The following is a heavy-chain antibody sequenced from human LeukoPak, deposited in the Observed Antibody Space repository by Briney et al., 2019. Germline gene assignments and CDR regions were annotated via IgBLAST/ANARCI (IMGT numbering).Heavy chain of an antibody. V-gene: IGHV3-48*03. J-gene: IGHJ4*02. CDR2: ISSSGSTI. CDR1: GFTFSSYE. D-gene: IGHD3-10*01. CDR3: ARARGSGSYLDYFDY. Sequence: GGSLRLSCAASGFTFSSYEMNWVRQAPGKGLEWVSYISSSGSTIYYADSLKGRFTISRDNAKNSLYLQMNSLRAEDMALYYCARARGSGSYLDYFDYWGQGTLVTVSS.